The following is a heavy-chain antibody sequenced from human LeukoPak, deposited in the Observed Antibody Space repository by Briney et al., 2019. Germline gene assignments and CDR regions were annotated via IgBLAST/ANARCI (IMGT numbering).Heavy chain of an antibody. CDR3: ALLLWFGESILDY. CDR1: GYTFTSYA. V-gene: IGHV1-3*01. Sequence: ASVKVSCKASGYTFTSYAIHWVRQALGQRLEWMGWINAGNGNTKYSQKFQGRVTITGDTSASTAYMELSSLRSEDTAVYYCALLLWFGESILDYWGQGTLVTVSS. J-gene: IGHJ4*02. CDR2: INAGNGNT. D-gene: IGHD3-10*01.